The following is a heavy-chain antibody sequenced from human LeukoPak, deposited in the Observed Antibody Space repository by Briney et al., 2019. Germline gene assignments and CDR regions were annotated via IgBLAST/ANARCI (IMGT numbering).Heavy chain of an antibody. CDR1: GFTFSSYW. J-gene: IGHJ4*02. V-gene: IGHV3-23*01. D-gene: IGHD2-2*01. Sequence: GGSLRLSCAASGFTFSSYWMHWVRQAPGKGLEWVSDITGGGGSTYYADSVKGRFTISRDNSKNTLYLQMNSLRAEDTAVYYCAKGTRGVVVPAALDYWGQGTLVTVSS. CDR2: ITGGGGST. CDR3: AKGTRGVVVPAALDY.